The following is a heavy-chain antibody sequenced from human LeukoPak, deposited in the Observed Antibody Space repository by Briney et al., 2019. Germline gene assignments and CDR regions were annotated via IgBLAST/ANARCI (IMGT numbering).Heavy chain of an antibody. Sequence: GRSLRLSCAASGFTFDDHAMHWVRQAPGRGLEWVSGIGWSSGSIGYADSVKGRFTISRDNAKNSLYLQMNSLRPEDTAFYYCARDMEGSGRFSPLDYWGQGALVTVSS. J-gene: IGHJ4*02. CDR2: IGWSSGSI. CDR3: ARDMEGSGRFSPLDY. V-gene: IGHV3-9*01. CDR1: GFTFDDHA. D-gene: IGHD3-10*01.